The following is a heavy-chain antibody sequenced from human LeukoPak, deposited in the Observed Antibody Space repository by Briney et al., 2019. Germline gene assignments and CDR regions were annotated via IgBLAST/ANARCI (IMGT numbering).Heavy chain of an antibody. CDR3: ARDWGYDILTGYSYYMDV. D-gene: IGHD3-9*01. J-gene: IGHJ6*03. CDR1: GFTFSTYI. CDR2: ITSSSSSI. V-gene: IGHV3-48*01. Sequence: PGGSLRLSCGASGFTFSTYIMNWVRQAPGKGLEWVSYITSSSSSISYAASVKGRFTITRDNAKNPLYLQMKSLRAEDTAVYYCARDWGYDILTGYSYYMDVWGKGTTVTVSS.